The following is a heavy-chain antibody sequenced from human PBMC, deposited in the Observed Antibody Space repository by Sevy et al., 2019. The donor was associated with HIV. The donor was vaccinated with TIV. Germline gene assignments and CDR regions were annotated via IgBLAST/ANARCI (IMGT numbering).Heavy chain of an antibody. J-gene: IGHJ6*02. V-gene: IGHV1-46*01. D-gene: IGHD3-9*01. Sequence: ASVKVSCKASGYTFTSYYMHWVRQAPGQGLEWMGIINPSGGSTSYAQKFQGRVTMTRDTSTSTVYMELSSLRSEDTAVYYCARDLCEMSTILLGFYFNGMDVWGQGTTVTVSS. CDR2: INPSGGST. CDR3: ARDLCEMSTILLGFYFNGMDV. CDR1: GYTFTSYY.